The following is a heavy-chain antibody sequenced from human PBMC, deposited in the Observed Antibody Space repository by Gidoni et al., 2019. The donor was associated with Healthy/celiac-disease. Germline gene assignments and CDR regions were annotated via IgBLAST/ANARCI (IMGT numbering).Heavy chain of an antibody. CDR3: AQYSRSSGWFDP. J-gene: IGHJ5*02. D-gene: IGHD6-6*01. CDR2: LSYGGST. V-gene: IGHV4-39*07. Sequence: QLQLQESGPGLVKPSETLSLTCTVSGGSISRSNNLWGWIRQPPGERLEWIGSLSYGGSTYYNPSLKSRVTISADASGNQFSLKLTSVTAADTAVYYCAQYSRSSGWFDPWGQGTLVTVSS. CDR1: GGSISRSNNL.